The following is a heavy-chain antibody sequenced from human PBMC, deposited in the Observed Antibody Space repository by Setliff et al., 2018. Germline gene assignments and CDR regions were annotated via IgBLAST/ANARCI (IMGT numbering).Heavy chain of an antibody. Sequence: ASVKVSCKASGHSLTSNHFHWGRQAPGKGLEWMGTINPNNGYTIYAPAFQGRVAMTTDTSAGTAYMELSGLTSADTAIYYCIVNMVRPVTGLDSWGPGTLVTVSS. J-gene: IGHJ4*02. V-gene: IGHV1-46*01. CDR3: IVNMVRPVTGLDS. CDR2: INPNNGYT. D-gene: IGHD2-15*01. CDR1: GHSLTSNH.